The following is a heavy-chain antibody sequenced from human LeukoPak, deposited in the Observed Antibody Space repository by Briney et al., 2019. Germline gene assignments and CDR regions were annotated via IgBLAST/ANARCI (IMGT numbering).Heavy chain of an antibody. D-gene: IGHD5-12*01. CDR1: GFTFSSYG. CDR3: ARVPGYNGYFYGMDV. V-gene: IGHV3-33*01. CDR2: IWYDGSNK. Sequence: GGSLRLSCAASGFTFSSYGMHWVRQAPGKGLEWVAVIWYDGSNKYYADSVEGRFTISRDNSKNTLYLQMNSLRDEDTAVYYCARVPGYNGYFYGMDVWGQGTTVTVSS. J-gene: IGHJ6*02.